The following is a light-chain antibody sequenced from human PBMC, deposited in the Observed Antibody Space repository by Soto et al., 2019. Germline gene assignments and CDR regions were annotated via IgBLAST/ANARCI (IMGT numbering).Light chain of an antibody. CDR3: AVWDDSLSTWV. CDR1: SSNIGRDF. Sequence: QSVLTQPPSASGTPGQRVTISCSGSSSNIGRDFVYWFQQLPGTALKLLIYTNNQRPSGVPDRFSGSKSGTSASLAISGLRSEDEADYFCAVWDDSLSTWVFGGGTKLTVL. J-gene: IGLJ3*02. CDR2: TNN. V-gene: IGLV1-47*02.